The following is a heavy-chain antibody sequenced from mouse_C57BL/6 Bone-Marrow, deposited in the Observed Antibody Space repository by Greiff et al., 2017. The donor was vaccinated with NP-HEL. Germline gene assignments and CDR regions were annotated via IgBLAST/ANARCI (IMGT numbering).Heavy chain of an antibody. CDR3: ARDGGYYDYDHWYFDV. D-gene: IGHD2-4*01. V-gene: IGHV5-16*01. Sequence: EVMLVESEGGLVQPGSSMKLSCTASGFTFSDYYMAWVRQVPEKGLEWVANINYDGSSTYYLDSLKSRFIISRDNAKNILYLQMSSLKSEDTATYYCARDGGYYDYDHWYFDVWGTGTTVTVSS. CDR1: GFTFSDYY. J-gene: IGHJ1*03. CDR2: INYDGSST.